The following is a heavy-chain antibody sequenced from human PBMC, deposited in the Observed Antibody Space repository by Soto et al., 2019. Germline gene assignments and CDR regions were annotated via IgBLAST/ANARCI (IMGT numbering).Heavy chain of an antibody. CDR1: GFTVSSNY. J-gene: IGHJ6*02. CDR3: ARDDSSSLHRVDYYYYGMDV. D-gene: IGHD6-6*01. CDR2: IYSGGST. V-gene: IGHV3-53*02. Sequence: EVQLVETGGGLIQPGGSLRLSCAASGFTVSSNYMSWVRQAPGKGLEWVSVIYSGGSTYYADSVKGRFTISRDNSKNTLYLQMNSLRAEDTAVYYCARDDSSSLHRVDYYYYGMDVWGQGTTVTVSS.